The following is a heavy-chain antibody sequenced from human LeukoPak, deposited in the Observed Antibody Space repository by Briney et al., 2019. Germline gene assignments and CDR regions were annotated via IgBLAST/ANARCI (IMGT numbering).Heavy chain of an antibody. CDR1: GFTFSSYG. CDR2: ISGSGGST. V-gene: IGHV3-23*01. Sequence: GGSLRLSCAASGFTFSSYGMHWVRQAPGKGLEWVSGISGSGGSTHYADSVKGRFTISRDNSKNTLYLQMNSLRAEDTAVYYCAKDRRGYCGGDCYPEAFDIWGQGTMVTVSS. J-gene: IGHJ3*02. D-gene: IGHD2-21*01. CDR3: AKDRRGYCGGDCYPEAFDI.